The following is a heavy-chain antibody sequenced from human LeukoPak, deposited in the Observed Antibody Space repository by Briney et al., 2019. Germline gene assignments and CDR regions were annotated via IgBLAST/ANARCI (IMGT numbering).Heavy chain of an antibody. V-gene: IGHV3-33*01. CDR2: IWYDGSDK. CDR1: GFTFSRYG. Sequence: GKSLRLSCAASGFTFSRYGIHWVRQAPGKGLEWVAVIWYDGSDKYYADSVKGRFTISRDNSKNTVYLQMSSLRADGTAVYYCVRDAIIVPGTFDYWGQGTLVTVTS. CDR3: VRDAIIVPGTFDY. J-gene: IGHJ4*02. D-gene: IGHD3-22*01.